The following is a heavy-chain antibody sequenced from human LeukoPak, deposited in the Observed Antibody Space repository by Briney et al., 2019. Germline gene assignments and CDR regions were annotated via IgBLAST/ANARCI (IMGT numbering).Heavy chain of an antibody. CDR3: ARDSFSWYY. J-gene: IGHJ4*02. CDR1: GXTFSSYS. Sequence: PGGSLRLSCEASGXTFSSYSMNWLRRAPGKGLEWVSYISSDSSTKYYADSVKGRFTISRDNAKNSLYLQMNSLRDEDTAVYYCARDSFSWYYWGQGALVTVSS. D-gene: IGHD6-13*01. CDR2: ISSDSSTK. V-gene: IGHV3-48*02.